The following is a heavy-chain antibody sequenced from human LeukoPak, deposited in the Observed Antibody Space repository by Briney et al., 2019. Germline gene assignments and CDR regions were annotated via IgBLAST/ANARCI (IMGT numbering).Heavy chain of an antibody. CDR3: ASLEAEWEVPEVDY. CDR2: ISPSSTLI. D-gene: IGHD1-26*01. Sequence: GGSLRLSCAASGFTFSSYAMNWVRQAPGTGLEWVSYISPSSTLIYYADSVKGRFTISRDNAKKSLYLQMNSLRAEDKAVYYCASLEAEWEVPEVDYWGLGTLVTVSS. J-gene: IGHJ4*02. V-gene: IGHV3-48*01. CDR1: GFTFSSYA.